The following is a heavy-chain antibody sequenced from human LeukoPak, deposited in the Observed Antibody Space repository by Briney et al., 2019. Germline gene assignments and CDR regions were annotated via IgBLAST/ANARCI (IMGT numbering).Heavy chain of an antibody. D-gene: IGHD3-22*01. CDR1: GGSITSYY. J-gene: IGHJ3*02. Sequence: SETLSLTCTVSGGSITSYYWGWIRQPPGKGLESIGYIYYSGSTNYNPSLKSRVTISVDTSKNQVSLKLSSVTAADTAVYYCARDGYYDSSGYNRDAFDIWGQGTMVTVSS. CDR3: ARDGYYDSSGYNRDAFDI. V-gene: IGHV4-59*01. CDR2: IYYSGST.